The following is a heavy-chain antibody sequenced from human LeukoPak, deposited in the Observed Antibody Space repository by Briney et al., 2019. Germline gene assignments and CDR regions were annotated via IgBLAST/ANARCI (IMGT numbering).Heavy chain of an antibody. V-gene: IGHV4-34*01. CDR2: INYSGST. J-gene: IGHJ4*02. CDR3: ATNGPISNFDY. D-gene: IGHD3-3*02. CDR1: GGSFSGYY. Sequence: PSETLSLTCAVYGGSFSGYYWSWIRQPPGKGLEWIGEINYSGSTNYNPSLKSRVTISVDTSKNQFSLKLSSVTAADTAMYYCATNGPISNFDYWGQGTLVTVSS.